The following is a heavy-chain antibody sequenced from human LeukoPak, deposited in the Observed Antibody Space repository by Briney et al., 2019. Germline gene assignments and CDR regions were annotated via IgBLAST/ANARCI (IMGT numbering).Heavy chain of an antibody. Sequence: PSETLSLTCTVSGYSISSGYYWGWIRQPPGKGLEWIGSIYHSGSTYYNPSLKSRVTISVDASKNQFSLKLSSVTAADTAVYYCARGQYSNYYYYYYMDVWGRGTTVTVSS. CDR2: IYHSGST. V-gene: IGHV4-38-2*02. CDR1: GYSISSGYY. CDR3: ARGQYSNYYYYYYMDV. D-gene: IGHD4-11*01. J-gene: IGHJ6*03.